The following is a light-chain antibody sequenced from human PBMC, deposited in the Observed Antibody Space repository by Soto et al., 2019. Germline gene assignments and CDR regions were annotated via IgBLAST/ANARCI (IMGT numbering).Light chain of an antibody. CDR1: QSVFVSSTNMNY. V-gene: IGKV4-1*01. CDR2: WAS. J-gene: IGKJ1*01. Sequence: DIVITHDEESLAVSLGERATINCMSSQSVFVSSTNMNYLGWYQHMPGQPPSLLIYWASTRESGVPDRFIGGGSGTDFSLTISSLQAEDVAVYYSEHYTTIPRTFGQGTKVDIK. CDR3: EHYTTIPRT.